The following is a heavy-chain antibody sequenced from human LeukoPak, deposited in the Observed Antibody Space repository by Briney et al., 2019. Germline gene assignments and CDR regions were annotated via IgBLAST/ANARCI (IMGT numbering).Heavy chain of an antibody. CDR1: GGSISSYY. J-gene: IGHJ3*02. V-gene: IGHV4-59*12. Sequence: SETLSLTCTVSGGSISSYYWSWIRQPPGKGLEWIGYIYYSGSTNYNPSLKSRVTISVDTSKNQFSLKLSSVTAADTAVYYCARESPVCSSTSCYRSDAFDIWGQGTMVTVSS. D-gene: IGHD2-2*02. CDR2: IYYSGST. CDR3: ARESPVCSSTSCYRSDAFDI.